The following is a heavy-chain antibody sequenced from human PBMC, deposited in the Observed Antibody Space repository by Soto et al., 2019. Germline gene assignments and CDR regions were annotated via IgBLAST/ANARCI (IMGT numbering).Heavy chain of an antibody. V-gene: IGHV4-30-4*01. J-gene: IGHJ5*02. CDR2: IYYSGST. Sequence: SETLSLTCTVSGGSISSGDYYWSWIRQPPGKGLEWIGYIYYSGSTYYNPSLKSRVTISVDTSKNQFSLKLSSVTAADTAVYYCARVIPKGYCSSTSCYKQNWFDPWGQGTLVTVPQ. CDR3: ARVIPKGYCSSTSCYKQNWFDP. CDR1: GGSISSGDYY. D-gene: IGHD2-2*02.